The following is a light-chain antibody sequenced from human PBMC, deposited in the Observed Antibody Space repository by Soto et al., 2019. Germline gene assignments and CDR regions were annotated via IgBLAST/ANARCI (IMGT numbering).Light chain of an antibody. V-gene: IGKV3-20*01. CDR3: QLYGDSPT. J-gene: IGKJ4*01. Sequence: EIVLTQSPGTLSLSPGERATLSCRASQTINSVYLAWLQQKPGQSPRLLIYNIIARATGVPDRISGSGSGTDFNLTISRLEPEDFAMYYCQLYGDSPTFGGGTKVDIK. CDR2: NII. CDR1: QTINSVY.